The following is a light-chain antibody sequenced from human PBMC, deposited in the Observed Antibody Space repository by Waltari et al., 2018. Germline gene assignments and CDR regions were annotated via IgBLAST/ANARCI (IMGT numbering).Light chain of an antibody. V-gene: IGLV2-14*03. CDR2: GVA. Sequence: QSALTQPASVSGFPGQSITISCTGASSDVGAYNHVSWYQQHPGKAPKLMIYGVANRPSGVSIRFSGSKSGNTASLTISGLQAEDEADYYCTSHTSSSTWVFGGGTKLTVL. J-gene: IGLJ3*02. CDR1: SSDVGAYNH. CDR3: TSHTSSSTWV.